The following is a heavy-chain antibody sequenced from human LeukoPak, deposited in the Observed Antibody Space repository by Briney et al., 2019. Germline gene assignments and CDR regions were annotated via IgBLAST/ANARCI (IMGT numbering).Heavy chain of an antibody. V-gene: IGHV3-23*01. D-gene: IGHD3-10*01. Sequence: TGGSLRLSCAASGFTFSSYAMSWVRQAPGKGLEWVSAISGSGGSTYYADSVNGRFTISRDNSKNTLYLQMNSLRAEDTAEYYRAKGSATGYFDYRGQGTLVTVST. CDR3: AKGSATGYFDY. CDR1: GFTFSSYA. CDR2: ISGSGGST. J-gene: IGHJ4*02.